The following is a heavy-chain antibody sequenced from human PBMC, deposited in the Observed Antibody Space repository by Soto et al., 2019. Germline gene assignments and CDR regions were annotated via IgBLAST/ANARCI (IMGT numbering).Heavy chain of an antibody. J-gene: IGHJ4*02. D-gene: IGHD5-12*01. CDR2: IYYSGST. Sequence: SETLSLTCTVSCGSISSGGYYWSWIRQHPGKGLEWIGYIYYSGSTYYNPALKSRVSISVETSKNQFSLKLSAVTAADTAVYYCARDLQGDGYTSDYWGQGILVTVSS. V-gene: IGHV4-31*03. CDR3: ARDLQGDGYTSDY. CDR1: CGSISSGGYY.